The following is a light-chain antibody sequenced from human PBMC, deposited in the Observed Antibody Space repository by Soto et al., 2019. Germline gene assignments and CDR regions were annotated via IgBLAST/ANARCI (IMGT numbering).Light chain of an antibody. V-gene: IGKV3-15*01. CDR3: QHYNNWPMYT. CDR1: QSISSN. J-gene: IGKJ2*01. CDR2: GAS. Sequence: EIVLTQSPGTLSLSPGERATLSCRASQSISSNLAWYQQKPGQAPRLLIYGASTRATGIPARFSGSGSGTEFTLTISSLQSEDFAVYYCQHYNNWPMYTFGQGTKLEIK.